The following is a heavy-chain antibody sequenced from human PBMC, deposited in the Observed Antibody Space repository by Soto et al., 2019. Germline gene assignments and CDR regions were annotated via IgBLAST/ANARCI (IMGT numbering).Heavy chain of an antibody. CDR1: GGSIISGY. CDR3: AGLRGYAGSPIDY. J-gene: IGHJ4*02. V-gene: IGHV4-59*01. Sequence: PSETLSLTCTVSGGSIISGYWSWIRQPSGKGLEWIGYISHSGNTNYNPSVKSRVTLSVDTPKNQFSLRLSSVTTADTAVYYCAGLRGYAGSPIDYWGQGTLVTVSS. CDR2: ISHSGNT. D-gene: IGHD2-15*01.